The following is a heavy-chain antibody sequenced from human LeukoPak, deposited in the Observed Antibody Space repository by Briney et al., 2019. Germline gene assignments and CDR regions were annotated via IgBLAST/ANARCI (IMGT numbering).Heavy chain of an antibody. Sequence: GGSLRLSCAASGFTVSSNYMSWVRQAPGKGLEWVSVIYSGGSTYYADSVKGRFTISRDNSKNTLYLQMNSLRAEDTAVYYCVREAIVGDTDDAFEIWGQGTMVTVST. CDR2: IYSGGST. J-gene: IGHJ3*02. V-gene: IGHV3-66*01. CDR3: VREAIVGDTDDAFEI. CDR1: GFTVSSNY. D-gene: IGHD1-26*01.